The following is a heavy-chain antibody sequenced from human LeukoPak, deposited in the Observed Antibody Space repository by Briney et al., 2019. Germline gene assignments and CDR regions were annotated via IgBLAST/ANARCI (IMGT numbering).Heavy chain of an antibody. D-gene: IGHD4/OR15-4a*01. CDR2: IYTSGSA. CDR3: ASESNDYGGPFPDY. V-gene: IGHV4-4*07. CDR1: GGSISSYY. Sequence: SETLSLTCTVSGGSISSYYWSWIRQPAGKGLEWIGRIYTSGSANYNPSLKSRVTMSVDTSKNQFSLKLSSVTAADTAVYYCASESNDYGGPFPDYWGQGTLVTVSS. J-gene: IGHJ4*02.